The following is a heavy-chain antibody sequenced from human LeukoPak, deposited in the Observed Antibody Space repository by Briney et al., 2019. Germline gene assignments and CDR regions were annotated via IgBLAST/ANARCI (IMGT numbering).Heavy chain of an antibody. Sequence: PGGSLSLSCAASGFTFSSYAMSWVRQAPGKGLEWVSAISGSGGSTYYADSVKGRFTISRDNSKNTLYLQMNSLRADDTAVYYCARFAAGGSYYYYMDVWGKGTTVTVSS. V-gene: IGHV3-23*01. CDR1: GFTFSSYA. CDR2: ISGSGGST. J-gene: IGHJ6*03. CDR3: ARFAAGGSYYYYMDV. D-gene: IGHD3-10*01.